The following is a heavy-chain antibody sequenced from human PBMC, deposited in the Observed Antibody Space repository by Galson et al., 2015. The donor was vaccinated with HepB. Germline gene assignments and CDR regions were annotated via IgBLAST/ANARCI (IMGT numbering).Heavy chain of an antibody. Sequence: SVKVSCKASGYTFTGYYMHWVRQAPGQGLEWMGRINPNSGNTNYAQKRQGRVTMTTDTSTSTAYMELRSLRSDDTAVYYCARDPLAFCGGDCYWGFDYWGQGTLVTVSS. CDR1: GYTFTGYY. CDR3: ARDPLAFCGGDCYWGFDY. D-gene: IGHD2-21*02. J-gene: IGHJ4*02. CDR2: INPNSGNT. V-gene: IGHV1-2*06.